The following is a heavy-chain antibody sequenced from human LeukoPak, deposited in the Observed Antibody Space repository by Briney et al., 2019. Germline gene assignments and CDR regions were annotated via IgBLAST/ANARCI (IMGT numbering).Heavy chain of an antibody. J-gene: IGHJ3*02. CDR1: GGSFSGYY. CDR3: ARAGYSYGYDAFDI. D-gene: IGHD5-18*01. CDR2: INHSGST. Sequence: SETLSLTCAVYGGSFSGYYWSCIRQPPGKGLEWIGEINHSGSTNYNPSLKGRVTISVDTSKNQFSLKLSSVTAADTAVYYCARAGYSYGYDAFDIWGQGTMVTVSS. V-gene: IGHV4-34*01.